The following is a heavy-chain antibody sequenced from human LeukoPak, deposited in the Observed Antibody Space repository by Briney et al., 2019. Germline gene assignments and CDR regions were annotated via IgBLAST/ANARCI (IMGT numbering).Heavy chain of an antibody. J-gene: IGHJ4*02. CDR3: ASTEGAAPFDY. D-gene: IGHD1-1*01. V-gene: IGHV4-59*01. CDR2: IYYSGST. Sequence: SETLSLTCTVSVDSISSTYYWSWIRQPPGKGLEWIGYIYYSGSTNYNPSLKSRVTISVDTSKNQFSLKLSSVTAADTAVYYCASTEGAAPFDYWGQGTLVTVSS. CDR1: VDSISSTYY.